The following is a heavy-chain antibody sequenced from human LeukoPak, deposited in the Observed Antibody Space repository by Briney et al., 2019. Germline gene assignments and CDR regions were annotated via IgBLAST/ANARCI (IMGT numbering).Heavy chain of an antibody. CDR2: ISASSSGI. Sequence: GGSLRLSCAASGFTLSTYSMNWVRQAPGKGLEWISHISASSSGIFYADSVKGRFITSRDNTRSSLYLQMNSLRAEDTAVYYCVRDPSSVRLPFGSWGQGTLVTVSS. CDR1: GFTLSTYS. V-gene: IGHV3-48*01. J-gene: IGHJ4*02. D-gene: IGHD6-6*01. CDR3: VRDPSSVRLPFGS.